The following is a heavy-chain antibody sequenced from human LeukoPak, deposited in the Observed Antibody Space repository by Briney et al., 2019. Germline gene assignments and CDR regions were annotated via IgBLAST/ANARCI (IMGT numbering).Heavy chain of an antibody. D-gene: IGHD5-18*01. V-gene: IGHV3-23*01. J-gene: IGHJ4*02. CDR2: ISGSGGST. Sequence: GGSLRLSCAASGFTFSSYAMSWVRQAPGKGLERVSAISGSGGSTYYAGSVKGRFTISRDNSKNTLYLQMNSLRAEDTAVYYCAKGGVKDGYSYGKYYFDYWGQGTLVTVSS. CDR1: GFTFSSYA. CDR3: AKGGVKDGYSYGKYYFDY.